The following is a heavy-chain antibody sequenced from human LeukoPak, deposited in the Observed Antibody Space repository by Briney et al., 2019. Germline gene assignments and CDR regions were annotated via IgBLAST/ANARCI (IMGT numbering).Heavy chain of an antibody. Sequence: GRSLRLSCVASGFTFSSYLMQWVRQTPGKGLVSGSYIYNNASSTSYAASVTGRFTTSRDNAKNTLYLQITSLRAEDTAIYYCARDYHYYIDVWGKGTTVIVSS. CDR2: IYNNASST. CDR1: GFTFSSYL. CDR3: ARDYHYYIDV. J-gene: IGHJ6*03. V-gene: IGHV3-74*01.